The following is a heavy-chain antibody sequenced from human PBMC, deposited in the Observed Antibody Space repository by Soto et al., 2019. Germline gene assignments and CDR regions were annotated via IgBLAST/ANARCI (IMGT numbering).Heavy chain of an antibody. J-gene: IGHJ6*03. CDR2: IYYSGST. V-gene: IGHV4-59*01. CDR1: GGSISSYY. CDR3: ARTEYSSSSPYYYYYYMDV. Sequence: SETLSLTCTVSGGSISSYYWSWIRQPPGKGLEWIGYIYYSGSTNYNPSLKSRVTISVDTSKNQFSLKLSSVTAADTAVYYCARTEYSSSSPYYYYYYMDVWGKGTTVTVSS. D-gene: IGHD6-6*01.